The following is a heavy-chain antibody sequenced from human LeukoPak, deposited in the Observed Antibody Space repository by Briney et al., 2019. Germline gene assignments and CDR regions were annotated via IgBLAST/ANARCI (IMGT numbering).Heavy chain of an antibody. CDR2: IKQDGSEK. CDR1: GVTFSSSW. D-gene: IGHD1-1*01. Sequence: GWSLRLSCAASGVTFSSSWMSWVRQAPGKGLEWVATIKQDGSEKYYVDFVKGRFSISRDNAKNSLYLQMNSLGGDDTAVYYCAGGTGKDVWGQGTTVTVSS. V-gene: IGHV3-7*05. CDR3: AGGTGKDV. J-gene: IGHJ6*02.